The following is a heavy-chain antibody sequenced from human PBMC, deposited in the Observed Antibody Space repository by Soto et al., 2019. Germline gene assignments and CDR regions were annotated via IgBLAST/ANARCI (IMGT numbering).Heavy chain of an antibody. V-gene: IGHV3-72*01. CDR3: ARVPNCSGGSCYYGIDY. CDR2: TRNKANSYTT. J-gene: IGHJ4*02. Sequence: GGSLRLSCAASGFTFSDHYMDWVRQAPGKGLEWVGRTRNKANSYTTEYAASVKGRFTISRDDSKNSLYLQMNSLKTEDTAVYYCARVPNCSGGSCYYGIDYWGQGTLVTVSS. D-gene: IGHD2-15*01. CDR1: GFTFSDHY.